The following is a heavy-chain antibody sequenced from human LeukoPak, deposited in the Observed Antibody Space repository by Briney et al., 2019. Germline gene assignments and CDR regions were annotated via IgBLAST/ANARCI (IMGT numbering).Heavy chain of an antibody. CDR1: GFTFSDYY. J-gene: IGHJ4*02. Sequence: GGSLRLSCAASGFTFSDYYMSWIRQAPGKGLEWVSYISSSGSNIYYADSVKGRFTISRDNAKNSLYLQMNSLRAEDTAVYYCARDPISSGSYNPGYWGQGTLVTVSS. CDR3: ARDPISSGSYNPGY. V-gene: IGHV3-11*04. D-gene: IGHD6-19*01. CDR2: ISSSGSNI.